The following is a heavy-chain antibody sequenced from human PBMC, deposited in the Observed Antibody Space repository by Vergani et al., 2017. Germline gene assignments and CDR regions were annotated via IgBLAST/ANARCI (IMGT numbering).Heavy chain of an antibody. D-gene: IGHD6-6*01. J-gene: IGHJ4*02. V-gene: IGHV4-34*01. CDR3: ARGIAARPYDY. CDR2: INHSGST. Sequence: QVQLQQWGAGLLKPSETLSLTCAVYGGSFSGYYWSWIRQPPGKGLEWIGEINHSGSTNYNPSLKSRVTISVDTSKNQFSLKLSSVTAADTAVYYWARGIAARPYDYWGQGTLVTVSS. CDR1: GGSFSGYY.